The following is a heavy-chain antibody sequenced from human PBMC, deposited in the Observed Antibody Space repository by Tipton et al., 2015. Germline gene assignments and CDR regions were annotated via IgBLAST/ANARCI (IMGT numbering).Heavy chain of an antibody. CDR2: IWFDGSNK. CDR1: GFTFSSYA. J-gene: IGHJ4*02. Sequence: SLRLSCAASGFTFSSYAMSWVRQAPGKGLEWVAVIWFDGSNKYYADSVKGRFTISRDNSKNTVFLQMSSLRAEDTAVYYCAREGGAAGGSFDYWGQGILVTVSS. D-gene: IGHD6-13*01. CDR3: AREGGAAGGSFDY. V-gene: IGHV3-33*08.